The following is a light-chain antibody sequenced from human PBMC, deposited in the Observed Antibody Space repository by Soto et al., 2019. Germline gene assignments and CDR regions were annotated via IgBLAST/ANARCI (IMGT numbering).Light chain of an antibody. CDR3: SSYLSTSALG. J-gene: IGLJ3*02. Sequence: QSALTQPASVSGSPGQSITISCTGTSSDIGTYNSVSWYQHHPGKAPKLIIHEVSNRPSGVSNRFSGSKSGNTASLTISGLQTEDEADYYCSSYLSTSALGFGGGTKLTFL. CDR2: EVS. V-gene: IGLV2-14*01. CDR1: SSDIGTYNS.